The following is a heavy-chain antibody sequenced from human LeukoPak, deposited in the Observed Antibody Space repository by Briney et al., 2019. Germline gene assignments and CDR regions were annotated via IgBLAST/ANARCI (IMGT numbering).Heavy chain of an antibody. J-gene: IGHJ6*03. V-gene: IGHV1-18*01. CDR2: ISANNGNT. Sequence: GASVKVSCKASGYTFTSYGISWVRQAPGQGLERMGWISANNGNTNYAQKFQGRVTMTTDTSTSTAYMELRNLRSDDTAVYFCAREGGSTYYDFWSGSDNYYFYMDVWGKGTTVTVSS. CDR3: AREGGSTYYDFWSGSDNYYFYMDV. D-gene: IGHD3-3*01. CDR1: GYTFTSYG.